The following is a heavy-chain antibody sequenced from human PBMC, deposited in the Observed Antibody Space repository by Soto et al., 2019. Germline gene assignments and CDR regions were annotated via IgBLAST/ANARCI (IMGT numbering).Heavy chain of an antibody. CDR3: VKSRGGNNFDFFD. J-gene: IGHJ4*02. D-gene: IGHD5-12*01. V-gene: IGHV3-33*06. CDR2: IWYDGSDK. Sequence: GGSLRLSCAASGFTFSSYGMHWVRQAPGKGLEWVAVIWYDGSDKYYADSVKGRFTISRDNSKNTLYLQMNSLRAEDTAVYYCVKSRGGNNFDFFDWGQGALVTVSS. CDR1: GFTFSSYG.